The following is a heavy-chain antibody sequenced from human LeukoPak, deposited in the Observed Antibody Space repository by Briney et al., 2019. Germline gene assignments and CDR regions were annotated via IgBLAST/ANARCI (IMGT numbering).Heavy chain of an antibody. CDR3: ARWGYYDSSGYYEHYYYYYYMDV. CDR2: IYYSGST. Sequence: SETLSLTCTVSGGSISSYYWSWIRQPPGKGLEWIGYIYYSGSTNYNPSLKSRVTISVDTSKNQFSLKLSSVTAADTAVYYCARWGYYDSSGYYEHYYYYYYMDVWGKGTTVTVSS. CDR1: GGSISSYY. D-gene: IGHD3-22*01. J-gene: IGHJ6*03. V-gene: IGHV4-59*01.